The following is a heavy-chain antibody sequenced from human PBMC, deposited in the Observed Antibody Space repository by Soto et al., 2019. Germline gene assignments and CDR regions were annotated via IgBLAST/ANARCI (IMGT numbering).Heavy chain of an antibody. V-gene: IGHV3-21*01. CDR2: ISSSSSYI. Sequence: GGSLTLSCAASGFTFSSYSMNWVRQAPGKGLEWVSSISSSSSYIYYADSVKGRFTISRDNAKNSLYLQMNSLRAEDTAVYYCARDSIVVVVAAPLPTYYYYYLGVWGKGTTVTVSS. CDR3: ARDSIVVVVAAPLPTYYYYYLGV. CDR1: GFTFSSYS. J-gene: IGHJ6*03. D-gene: IGHD2-15*01.